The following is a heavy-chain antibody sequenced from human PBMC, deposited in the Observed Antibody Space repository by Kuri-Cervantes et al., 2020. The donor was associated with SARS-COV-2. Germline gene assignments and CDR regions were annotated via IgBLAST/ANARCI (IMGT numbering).Heavy chain of an antibody. Sequence: ASVKVSCKTSGYTFTSYDITWVRQATGQGLEWMGWMNPNSGYTGYAQKFQGRVTLTRNNSISTAYMELNSLTSEDTAVYYCATEVGDYWGQGTLVTVSS. CDR1: GYTFTSYD. CDR3: ATEVGDY. D-gene: IGHD1-26*01. CDR2: MNPNSGYT. J-gene: IGHJ4*02. V-gene: IGHV1-8*03.